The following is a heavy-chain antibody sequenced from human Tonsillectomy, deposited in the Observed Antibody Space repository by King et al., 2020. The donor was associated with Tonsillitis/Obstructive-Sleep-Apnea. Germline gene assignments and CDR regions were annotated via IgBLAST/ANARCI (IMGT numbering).Heavy chain of an antibody. J-gene: IGHJ6*03. Sequence: VQLQESGPGLVKPSETLSLTCTVPGGSISSYYWSWIRQPPGKGLGWIGYIYYRGSTNYKPSLQGRVTISVDTSKNQFYLKLGPVTAADTAVYYCARVAKNDFWSGYYSYYYMDVWGKGTTVTVSS. CDR2: IYYRGST. CDR1: GGSISSYY. CDR3: ARVAKNDFWSGYYSYYYMDV. D-gene: IGHD3-3*01. V-gene: IGHV4-59*01.